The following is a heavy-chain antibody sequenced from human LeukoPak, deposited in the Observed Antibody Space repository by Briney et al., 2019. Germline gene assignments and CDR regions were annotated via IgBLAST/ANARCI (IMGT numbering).Heavy chain of an antibody. CDR3: ARGIGYSSGSYDY. CDR1: GFTFSSYS. V-gene: IGHV3-21*01. CDR2: ISSSSSYI. D-gene: IGHD6-19*01. Sequence: GGPLRLSCAASGFTFSSYSMNWVRQASGKGLEWVSSISSSSSYIYYADSVKGRFTISRDNAKNSLYLQMNSLRAEDTAVYYCARGIGYSSGSYDYWGQGTLVTVSS. J-gene: IGHJ4*02.